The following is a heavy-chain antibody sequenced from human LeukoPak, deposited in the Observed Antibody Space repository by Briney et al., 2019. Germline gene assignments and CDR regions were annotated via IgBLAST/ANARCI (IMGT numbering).Heavy chain of an antibody. Sequence: GGSLRLSCAASGFAVSSNYMSWVRQAPGKGLEWVSVIYSNGATHYAVSVKGRFTISRDNSKNTLNLQMNSLRAEDTAVYYCGRGHYYAMDVWGQGTTVTVSS. V-gene: IGHV3-66*01. CDR1: GFAVSSNY. J-gene: IGHJ6*02. CDR2: IYSNGAT. CDR3: GRGHYYAMDV.